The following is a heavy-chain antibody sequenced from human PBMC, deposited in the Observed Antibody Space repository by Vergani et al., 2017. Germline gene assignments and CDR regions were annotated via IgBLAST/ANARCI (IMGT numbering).Heavy chain of an antibody. Sequence: QVQLQESGPGLVKPSETLSLTCTVSGGSISSYYWSWIRQPPGKGLEWIGYIYYSGSTNYNPSLKSRVTISVDTATNQFSLKLSSVTAADTAVYYCARDCVVAAAPGYFDLWGRGTLVTVSS. CDR2: IYYSGST. CDR3: ARDCVVAAAPGYFDL. CDR1: GGSISSYY. J-gene: IGHJ2*01. D-gene: IGHD6-13*01. V-gene: IGHV4-59*01.